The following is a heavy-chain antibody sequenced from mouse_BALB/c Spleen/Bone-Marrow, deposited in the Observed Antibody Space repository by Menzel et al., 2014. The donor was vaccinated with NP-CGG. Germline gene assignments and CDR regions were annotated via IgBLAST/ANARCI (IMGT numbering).Heavy chain of an antibody. V-gene: IGHV5-9-2*01. Sequence: EVQLVESGGGLVKSGGSLKLSCAASGFSFSNYGMSWVRQTPEKRLEWVATISGDGRYTFYSDSVKGRFTISRDNAKNNLYLQLSSLRPEDTALYYCARHAYYDQTEVSFVYWGQGTLVTVSA. CDR1: GFSFSNYG. CDR2: ISGDGRYT. J-gene: IGHJ3*01. CDR3: ARHAYYDQTEVSFVY. D-gene: IGHD2-4*01.